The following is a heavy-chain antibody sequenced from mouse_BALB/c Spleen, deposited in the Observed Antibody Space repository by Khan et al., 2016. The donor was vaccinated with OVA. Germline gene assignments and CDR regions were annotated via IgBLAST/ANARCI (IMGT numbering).Heavy chain of an antibody. CDR1: GYTFTDYY. CDR3: TRGLLDD. J-gene: IGHJ1*01. V-gene: IGHV1-18*01. CDR2: INPNNGDT. Sequence: EVQLQESGPELVKPGASAKIPFKAPGYTFTDYYIKLLTQSHGKSLEWIGDINPNNGDTLYNQKFKDKATLTVDKSYSTAYMQLNSQTSEDSDVFYYTRGLLDDWGEGTTVTVSS.